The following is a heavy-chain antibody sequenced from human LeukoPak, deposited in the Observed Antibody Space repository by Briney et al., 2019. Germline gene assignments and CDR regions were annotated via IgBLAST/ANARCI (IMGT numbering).Heavy chain of an antibody. V-gene: IGHV4-39*01. J-gene: IGHJ4*02. Sequence: SETLSLTCTVSGGSGDSASSSTYYWGWIRQPPGKGLEWIGNIYYTGSTYYNPSLKSRVTMSVDTSKNQFSLKVSSVTAADTAVYYCVRHVGGEGEWGGYVHPLHFDYWGQGILVTVSS. CDR3: VRHVGGEGEWGGYVHPLHFDY. CDR1: GGSGDSASSSTYY. CDR2: IYYTGST. D-gene: IGHD3-3*01.